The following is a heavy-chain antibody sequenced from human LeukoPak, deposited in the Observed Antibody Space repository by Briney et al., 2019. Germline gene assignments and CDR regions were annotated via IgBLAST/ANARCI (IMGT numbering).Heavy chain of an antibody. D-gene: IGHD1-26*01. CDR2: INTDGSTT. V-gene: IGHV3-74*01. Sequence: GGSLRLSCAASGFTFSSYSMNWVRQAPGKGLVWVSRINTDGSTTTYADSVKGRFTISRDNAKNTLYLQMNSLRVEDTAVYYCARGRGGSYHYWGQGTLVTVSS. CDR1: GFTFSSYS. J-gene: IGHJ4*02. CDR3: ARGRGGSYHY.